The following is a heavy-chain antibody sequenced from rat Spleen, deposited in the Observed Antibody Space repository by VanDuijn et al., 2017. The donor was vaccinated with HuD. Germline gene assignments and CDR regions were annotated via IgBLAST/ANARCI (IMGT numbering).Heavy chain of an antibody. Sequence: QVQLKESGPGLVQPSQTLSLTCTVSGFSLTSNSVSWVRQPPGKGLEWMGAISSGGSTYYNSVLKSRLSISRDTSKSQVFLKMNSLQTEDTAMYFCARSYPGVMDAWGQGASVTVSS. CDR1: GFSLTSNS. CDR2: ISSGGST. D-gene: IGHD1-4*01. CDR3: ARSYPGVMDA. V-gene: IGHV2-6*01. J-gene: IGHJ4*01.